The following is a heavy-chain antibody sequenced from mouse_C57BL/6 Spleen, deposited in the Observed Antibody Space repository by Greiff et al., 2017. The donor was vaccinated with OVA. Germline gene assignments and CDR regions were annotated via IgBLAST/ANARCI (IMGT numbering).Heavy chain of an antibody. Sequence: VMLVESDAELVKPGASVKISCKVSGYTFTDHTIHWMKQRPEQGLEWIGYIYPRDGSTKYNEKFKGKATLTADKSSSTAYMQLISLTSEDSAVYFCARRRNYYGNPYYYAMDYWGQGTSVTVSS. CDR2: IYPRDGST. V-gene: IGHV1-78*01. CDR3: ARRRNYYGNPYYYAMDY. J-gene: IGHJ4*01. D-gene: IGHD2-1*01. CDR1: GYTFTDHT.